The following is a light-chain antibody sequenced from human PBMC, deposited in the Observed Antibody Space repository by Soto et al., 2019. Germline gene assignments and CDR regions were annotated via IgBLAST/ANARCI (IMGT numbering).Light chain of an antibody. J-gene: IGKJ1*01. V-gene: IGKV3-15*01. CDR3: QQYNNWPPTWT. CDR2: GAS. CDR1: QSVSSN. Sequence: EIVMTQSPATLSVSPGERATLSFRASQSVSSNLAWYQQNPGQAPRLLIYGASTRATGIPARFSGSGSGTEFTLTISSLQSEDFAVYYCQQYNNWPPTWTFGQGTKVEIK.